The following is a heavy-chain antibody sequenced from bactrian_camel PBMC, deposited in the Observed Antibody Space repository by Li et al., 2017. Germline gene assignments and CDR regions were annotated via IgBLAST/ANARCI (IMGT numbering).Heavy chain of an antibody. Sequence: HVQLVESGGGSVQAGGSLRLSCAASGYTDSIYCMAWFRQAPGKKREAVAAIYTAGGSTYYADSVKGRFTISADNAKNTLYLQMNSLRTEDTAVYYRATGNIGTMTNDDNYWGQGTQVTVS. J-gene: IGHJ4*01. CDR3: ATGNIGTMTNDDNY. D-gene: IGHD4*01. CDR1: GYTDSIYC. CDR2: IYTAGGST. V-gene: IGHV3S1*01.